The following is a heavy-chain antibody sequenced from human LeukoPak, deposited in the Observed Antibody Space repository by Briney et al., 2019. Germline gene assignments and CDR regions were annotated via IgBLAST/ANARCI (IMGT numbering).Heavy chain of an antibody. J-gene: IGHJ4*02. Sequence: GGSLRLSCAASGFTFSSYSMNWVRQAPGKGLEWVSSISSSSSYIYYADSVKGRFTISRDNAENSLYLQMNSLRAEDTAVYYCARSIPSYYYDSSGPFDYWGQGTLVTVSS. D-gene: IGHD3-22*01. CDR3: ARSIPSYYYDSSGPFDY. V-gene: IGHV3-21*01. CDR1: GFTFSSYS. CDR2: ISSSSSYI.